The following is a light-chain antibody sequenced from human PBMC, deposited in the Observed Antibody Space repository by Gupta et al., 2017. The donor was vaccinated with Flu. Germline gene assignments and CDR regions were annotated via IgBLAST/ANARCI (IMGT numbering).Light chain of an antibody. Sequence: TSSIASSGDGWGDNYAWWYQQQPGQAPMLMIYEGSRRPSGVPERFSGSNSGNTATLTIGGPQAEDEADYYCQAWDSSGWVFGGGTKLTVL. CDR2: EGS. CDR1: GWGDNY. V-gene: IGLV3-1*01. CDR3: QAWDSSGWV. J-gene: IGLJ3*02.